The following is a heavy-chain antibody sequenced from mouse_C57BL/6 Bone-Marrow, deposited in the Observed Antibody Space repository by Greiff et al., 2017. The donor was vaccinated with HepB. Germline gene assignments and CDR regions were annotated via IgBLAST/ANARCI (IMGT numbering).Heavy chain of an antibody. J-gene: IGHJ3*01. CDR3: ASNYPFAY. CDR2: IHPNSGST. D-gene: IGHD2-1*01. V-gene: IGHV1-64*01. CDR1: GYTFTSYW. Sequence: VQLQQPGAELVKPGASVKLSCKASGYTFTSYWMHWVKQRPGQGLEWIGMIHPNSGSTNYNEKFKGKATLTADKSSSTAYMQLSSLTSEDSAVYFCASNYPFAYWGQGTLVTVSA.